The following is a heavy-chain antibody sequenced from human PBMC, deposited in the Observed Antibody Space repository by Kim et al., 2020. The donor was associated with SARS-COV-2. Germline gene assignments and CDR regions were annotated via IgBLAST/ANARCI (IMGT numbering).Heavy chain of an antibody. D-gene: IGHD3-16*01. CDR1: GFTFSSYA. CDR3: AKDHFMSSGDF. J-gene: IGHJ4*02. Sequence: GGSLRLSCVASGFTFSSYAMSWLRQAPGKGLEWVSVIYSDGTTKFYVGSVMGRFTVSRDNSKDTLFLQMNNLRAEDTAVYFCAKDHFMSSGDFWGQGTLVTVSS. V-gene: IGHV3-23*03. CDR2: IYSDGTTK.